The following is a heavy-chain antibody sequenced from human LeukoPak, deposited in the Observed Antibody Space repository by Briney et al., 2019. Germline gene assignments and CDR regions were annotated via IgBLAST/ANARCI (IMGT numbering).Heavy chain of an antibody. CDR3: ARPYSGSFLY. CDR1: GDSISSNIYY. V-gene: IGHV4-39*07. CDR2: VYHGGNT. Sequence: SETLSLTCTVSGDSISSNIYYWGWIRQPPGKGLEFIGSVYHGGNTYYKASLKSRVTISLDTSKNQVSLRLSSVTAADTAVYYCARPYSGSFLYWGQGSLVTVSS. J-gene: IGHJ1*01. D-gene: IGHD1-26*01.